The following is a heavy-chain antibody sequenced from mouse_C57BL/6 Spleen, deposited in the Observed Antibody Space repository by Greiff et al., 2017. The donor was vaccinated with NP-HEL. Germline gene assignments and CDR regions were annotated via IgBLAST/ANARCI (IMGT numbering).Heavy chain of an antibody. CDR2: IDPANGNT. J-gene: IGHJ4*01. V-gene: IGHV14-3*01. CDR1: GFTIKNTY. D-gene: IGHD2-5*01. CDR3: ARPLYYSNYGYAMDY. Sequence: EVQLQQSVAELVRPGASVKLSCTASGFTIKNTYMHWVKQRPEQGLEWIGRIDPANGNTKYAPKFPVKATITADTSSNTAYLQLSSLTSEDTAIYYCARPLYYSNYGYAMDYWGKGTSVTVSS.